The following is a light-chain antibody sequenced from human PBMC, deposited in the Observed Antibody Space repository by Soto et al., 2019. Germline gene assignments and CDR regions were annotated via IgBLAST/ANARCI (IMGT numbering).Light chain of an antibody. CDR3: QQRSNWPPSIT. CDR1: PSVSNS. J-gene: IGKJ5*01. Sequence: ESVLTQSPATLSLSPGERATLSCRASPSVSNSLAWYQHKPGQAPRLLIYDAFNRATGVPTRFSGSGSGTDFTLTISSLEPEDFAVYYCQQRSNWPPSITFGQGTRLEIK. V-gene: IGKV3-11*01. CDR2: DAF.